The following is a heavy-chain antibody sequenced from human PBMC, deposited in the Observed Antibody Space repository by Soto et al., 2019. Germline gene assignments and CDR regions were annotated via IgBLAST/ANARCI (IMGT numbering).Heavy chain of an antibody. V-gene: IGHV6-1*01. J-gene: IGHJ6*02. CDR3: ARGHYYYGLDV. CDR1: VDSVSSNSAL. CDR2: TYYRSKWYN. Sequence: PSQTLSLTCAISVDSVSSNSALWTWIRQSPSRGLEWLGRTYYRSKWYNDYAVSVKSRITINPDTSKNQFSLQLNSVTPDDTAIYYCARGHYYYGLDVWGLGTTVTVSS.